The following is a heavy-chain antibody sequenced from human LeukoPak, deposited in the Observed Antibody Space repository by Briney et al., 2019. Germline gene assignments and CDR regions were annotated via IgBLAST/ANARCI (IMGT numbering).Heavy chain of an antibody. D-gene: IGHD5-12*01. CDR2: INPSGGST. J-gene: IGHJ4*02. V-gene: IGHV1-46*01. CDR1: GYSLTNYY. CDR3: ARGAPTTRIGAGRFDY. Sequence: GASVKVSCKAFGYSLTNYYVHWVRQAPGQGLEWKGEINPSGGSTSYAQKFQGRITVTRDTYTNTVYMDLSSLRSEDTATYYCARGAPTTRIGAGRFDYWGQGSLLTVAS.